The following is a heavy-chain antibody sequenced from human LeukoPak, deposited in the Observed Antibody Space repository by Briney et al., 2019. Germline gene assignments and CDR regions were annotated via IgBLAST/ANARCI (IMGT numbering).Heavy chain of an antibody. CDR1: GFTFSDYN. V-gene: IGHV3-11*04. D-gene: IGHD4-17*01. CDR3: AKREENGDYGVDD. J-gene: IGHJ4*02. Sequence: PGGSLRLSCAASGFTFSDYNMRWIRQAPGKGLEWVSSISRSGSTKYYADSVKGRFTISRDNSKNTLYLQMNSLRVEDTAVYYCAKREENGDYGVDDWGQGTLVTVSS. CDR2: ISRSGSTK.